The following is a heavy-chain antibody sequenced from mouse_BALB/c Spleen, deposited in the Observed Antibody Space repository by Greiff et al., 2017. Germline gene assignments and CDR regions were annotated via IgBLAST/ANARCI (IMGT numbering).Heavy chain of an antibody. J-gene: IGHJ3*01. V-gene: IGHV5-17*02. D-gene: IGHD2-4*01. CDR2: ISSGSSTI. Sequence: EVKVEESGGGLVQPGGSRKLSCAASGFTFSSFGMHWVRQAPEKGLEWVAYISSGSSTIYYADTVKGRFTISRDNPKNTLFLQMTSLRSEDTAMYYCARSEDYDGAFAYWGQGTLVTVSA. CDR1: GFTFSSFG. CDR3: ARSEDYDGAFAY.